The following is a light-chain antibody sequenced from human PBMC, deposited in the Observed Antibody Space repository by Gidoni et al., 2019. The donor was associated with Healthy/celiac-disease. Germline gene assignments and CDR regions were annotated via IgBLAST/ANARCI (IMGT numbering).Light chain of an antibody. CDR2: GAS. CDR1: QSVSSSY. V-gene: IGKV3-20*01. J-gene: IGKJ2*01. CDR3: QQYGSSPPYT. Sequence: EIVLTQSPGTLSLSPGERATLSCRASQSVSSSYLAWYQQKPGQAPRLLSYGASSRAPGIPDRFRGSESGTDFTLTISRLEPEDFAVYYCQQYGSSPPYTFGQGTKLEIK.